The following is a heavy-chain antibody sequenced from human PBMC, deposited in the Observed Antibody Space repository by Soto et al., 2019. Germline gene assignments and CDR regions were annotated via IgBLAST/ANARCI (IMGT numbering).Heavy chain of an antibody. CDR2: ISPDANNA. CDR1: GSTFSSYG. V-gene: IGHV3-30*03. J-gene: IGHJ3*02. CDR3: VRGPSHGAFDI. Sequence: ESGGDVVQPGRSLRLSCAASGSTFSSYGIHWVRQAPGKGLEWVAHISPDANNAYYADSVKGRFTISRDNARNTVYLQVNSLRPEDTAVYHCVRGPSHGAFDIWGQGTLVTVSS.